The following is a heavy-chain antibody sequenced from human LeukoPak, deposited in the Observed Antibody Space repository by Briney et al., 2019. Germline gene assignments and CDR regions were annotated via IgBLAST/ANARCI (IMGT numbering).Heavy chain of an antibody. V-gene: IGHV4-59*07. J-gene: IGHJ4*02. CDR3: ARWYYYDSSGAVDY. CDR1: GGSISSYY. Sequence: SDTLSLTCTDSGGSISSYYWSWIRQPPGKGLEWLGYIYYTGSTNYNPSLKSRVTISVDTSKNQFSLKLSSVTAADTAVYYCARWYYYDSSGAVDYWGQGTLVTVSS. CDR2: IYYTGST. D-gene: IGHD3-22*01.